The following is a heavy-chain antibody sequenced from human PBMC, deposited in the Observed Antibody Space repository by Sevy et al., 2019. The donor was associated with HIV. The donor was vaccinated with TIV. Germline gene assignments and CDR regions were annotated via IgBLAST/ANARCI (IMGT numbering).Heavy chain of an antibody. V-gene: IGHV3-72*01. CDR1: GFTFSDHY. CDR3: VAGGDY. Sequence: GGSLRLSCAASGFTFSDHYMDWVRQAPGKGLEWVGRTRNKAISDPTDYAVYVKSRFTISRDDSKNSLYLQMNSLKTEDTAVYYCVAGGDYWGQGTLVTVAS. CDR2: TRNKAISDPT. J-gene: IGHJ4*02.